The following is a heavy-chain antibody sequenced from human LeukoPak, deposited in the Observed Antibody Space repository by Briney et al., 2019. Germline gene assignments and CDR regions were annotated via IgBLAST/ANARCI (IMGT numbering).Heavy chain of an antibody. CDR1: GFTFRSYA. CDR2: IKQDGSEK. D-gene: IGHD6-6*01. CDR3: ARELRIAARPFHFDY. Sequence: PGGSLRPSCAASGFTFRSYAMHWVRQAPGKGLEWVANIKQDGSEKYYVDSVKGRFTISRDNAKNSLYLQMNSLRAEDTAVYYCARELRIAARPFHFDYWGQGTLVTVSS. V-gene: IGHV3-7*01. J-gene: IGHJ4*02.